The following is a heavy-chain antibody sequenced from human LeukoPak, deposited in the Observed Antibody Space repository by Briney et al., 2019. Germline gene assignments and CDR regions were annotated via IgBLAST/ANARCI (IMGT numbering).Heavy chain of an antibody. Sequence: SETLSLTCAVYGGSFSGYYWSWIRQPPGKGLEWIGEINHSGSTNYNPSLKSRVTISVDTSKNQFSLKLSSVTAADTAVYYCARRRLTDTGGDAFDIWGQGTMVTVSS. CDR2: INHSGST. CDR1: GGSFSGYY. CDR3: ARRRLTDTGGDAFDI. D-gene: IGHD2-8*02. V-gene: IGHV4-34*01. J-gene: IGHJ3*02.